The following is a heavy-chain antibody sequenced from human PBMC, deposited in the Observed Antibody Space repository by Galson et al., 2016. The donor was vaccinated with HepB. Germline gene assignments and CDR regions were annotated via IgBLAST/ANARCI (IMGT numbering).Heavy chain of an antibody. CDR1: GFTFSTYS. CDR2: ISSSSSFI. V-gene: IGHV3-21*01. D-gene: IGHD6-13*01. CDR3: ARTRYSRSWIPFRAFDI. Sequence: SLRLSCAASGFTFSTYSMNWVRQAPGKGLEWVSSISSSSSFIYYADSVKGRFTISRDNAKTSLYLQMNSLRAEDTAVYYCARTRYSRSWIPFRAFDIWGQGTMVTVSS. J-gene: IGHJ3*02.